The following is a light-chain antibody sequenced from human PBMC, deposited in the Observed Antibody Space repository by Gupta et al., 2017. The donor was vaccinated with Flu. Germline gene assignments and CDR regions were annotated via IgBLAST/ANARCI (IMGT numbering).Light chain of an antibody. CDR2: AAS. V-gene: IGKV1-39*01. CDR3: QQSFTTPRT. J-gene: IGKJ2*02. CDR1: QSISNY. Sequence: DIQMTQSPSSLSASVGDRVTITCRASQSISNYLNWYQQRPGKAPKLLIYAASSLQSGVPSRFSGSGSGTXFTLTIXSLQPEDFATFYCQQSFTTPRTFGXGTKLEIK.